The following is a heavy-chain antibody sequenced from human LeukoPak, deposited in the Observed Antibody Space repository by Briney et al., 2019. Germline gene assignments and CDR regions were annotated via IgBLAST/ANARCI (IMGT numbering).Heavy chain of an antibody. J-gene: IGHJ4*02. Sequence: GGSLRLSCAGSGFTFSDFGMSWVRQAPGEGLEWVSSISGSTKSVYYADSVRGRFTISRDNAQNSLSLQLNSLRVEDTAVYYCARDTYSSGSYNAWGQGTLVIVSS. V-gene: IGHV3-21*01. D-gene: IGHD1-26*01. CDR3: ARDTYSSGSYNA. CDR2: ISGSTKSV. CDR1: GFTFSDFG.